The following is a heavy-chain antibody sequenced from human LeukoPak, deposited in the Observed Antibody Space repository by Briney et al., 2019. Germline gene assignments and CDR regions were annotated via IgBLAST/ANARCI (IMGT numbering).Heavy chain of an antibody. J-gene: IGHJ4*02. Sequence: PGGSLRLSCAASGFTFSSYSMNWVRQAPGKGLEWVSAISGSGGSTYYADSVKGRFTISRDNSKNTLYLQMNSLRAEDTAVYYCAKVIYKGYCSGGSCYTEDYWGQGTLVTVSS. D-gene: IGHD2-15*01. CDR2: ISGSGGST. CDR3: AKVIYKGYCSGGSCYTEDY. V-gene: IGHV3-23*01. CDR1: GFTFSSYS.